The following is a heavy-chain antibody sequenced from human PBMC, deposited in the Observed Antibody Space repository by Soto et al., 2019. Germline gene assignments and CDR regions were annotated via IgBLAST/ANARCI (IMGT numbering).Heavy chain of an antibody. CDR1: GGTFSSYA. Sequence: QVQLVQSGAEVKKPGSSVKVSCKASGGTFSSYAISWVRQAPGQGLEWMGGIIPIFGTANYAQKFQDRVTITADESTSTAYMELSSLRSEDTAVYYCARADIVVVPAAIHYYGMDVWGQGTTVTVSS. D-gene: IGHD2-2*02. J-gene: IGHJ6*02. V-gene: IGHV1-69*01. CDR2: IIPIFGTA. CDR3: ARADIVVVPAAIHYYGMDV.